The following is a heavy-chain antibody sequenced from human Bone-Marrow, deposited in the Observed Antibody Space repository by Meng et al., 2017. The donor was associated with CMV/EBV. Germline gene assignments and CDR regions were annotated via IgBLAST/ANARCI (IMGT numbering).Heavy chain of an antibody. Sequence: GESLKISCAASGFTFRSYGMHWVRQAPGKGLEWVTFIVFGGTNRNYEDSVKGRFTISRDNSRNTLYLHMSSVRREDMAVYYCVRNVHPYCYGACYPAWGHGKLVNVAS. V-gene: IGHV3-30*02. D-gene: IGHD2-21*01. CDR2: IVFGGTNR. CDR1: GFTFRSYG. CDR3: VRNVHPYCYGACYPA. J-gene: IGHJ5*01.